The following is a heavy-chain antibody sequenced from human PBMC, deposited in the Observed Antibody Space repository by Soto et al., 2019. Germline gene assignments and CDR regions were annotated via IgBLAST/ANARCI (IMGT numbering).Heavy chain of an antibody. V-gene: IGHV1-18*01. CDR2: ISAYNGNT. J-gene: IGHJ4*02. D-gene: IGHD2-15*01. CDR3: ARDPRYCSGGSCYSAFDY. Sequence: QVQLVQSGAEVKKPGASVKVSCKASGYTFTSYGISWVRQAPGQGLEWMGWISAYNGNTNYAQKLQGRVTMTTDTSTSTAYMELRSLRADDTAVYYCARDPRYCSGGSCYSAFDYWGQGTLVTVSS. CDR1: GYTFTSYG.